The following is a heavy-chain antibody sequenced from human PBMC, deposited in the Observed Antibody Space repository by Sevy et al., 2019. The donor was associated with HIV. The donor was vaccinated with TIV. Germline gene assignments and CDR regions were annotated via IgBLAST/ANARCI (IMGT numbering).Heavy chain of an antibody. D-gene: IGHD5-12*01. CDR1: VFTLSSYG. Sequence: GGSLRLSCAASVFTLSSYGMHWVRQAPGKGLEWVAVISYDGSNKYYGDSVKGRFTISRDNSKNTLYLQMNSLRAEDTAVYYCAKWSMGGPRWLQLGAFDIWGQGTMVTVSS. CDR2: ISYDGSNK. J-gene: IGHJ3*02. V-gene: IGHV3-30*18. CDR3: AKWSMGGPRWLQLGAFDI.